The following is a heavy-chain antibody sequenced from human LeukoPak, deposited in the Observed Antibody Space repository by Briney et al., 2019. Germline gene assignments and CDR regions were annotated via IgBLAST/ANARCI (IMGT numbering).Heavy chain of an antibody. CDR1: GYSFTSYW. Sequence: PGESLKISCKGSGYSFTSYWIGWVRQMPGKGLEWMGIIYPGDSDTRYSPSFQGQVTISADKSISTAYQQWSSLKASDTAMYYCARGRLRYFDWLLPDYWGQGTLVTVSS. J-gene: IGHJ4*02. CDR3: ARGRLRYFDWLLPDY. CDR2: IYPGDSDT. D-gene: IGHD3-9*01. V-gene: IGHV5-51*01.